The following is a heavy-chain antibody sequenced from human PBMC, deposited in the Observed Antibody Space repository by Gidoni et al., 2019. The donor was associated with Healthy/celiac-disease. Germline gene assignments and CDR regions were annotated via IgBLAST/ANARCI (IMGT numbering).Heavy chain of an antibody. Sequence: EVQLVESGGGLVQPGGSLRLSCAASGFPFSSYAMHWVRQAPGKGLEYVSAISSKGGSTYYANSVKGRFTISRDNSKNTLYLQMGSLRAEDRAVYDCARGSAYCGGDCYSSSAQDYWGQGTLVTVSS. V-gene: IGHV3-64*01. CDR3: ARGSAYCGGDCYSSSAQDY. D-gene: IGHD2-21*02. J-gene: IGHJ4*02. CDR2: ISSKGGST. CDR1: GFPFSSYA.